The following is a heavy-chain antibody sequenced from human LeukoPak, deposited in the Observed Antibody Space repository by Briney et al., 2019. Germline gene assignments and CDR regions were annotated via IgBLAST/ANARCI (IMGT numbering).Heavy chain of an antibody. D-gene: IGHD3-22*01. V-gene: IGHV3-7*01. CDR1: GFTFSSYW. CDR2: IKQDGSET. CDR3: ARDFHRRAYDSSGYSPY. Sequence: GGSLRLSCAASGFTFSSYWMSWVRQAPGKGLEWVASIKQDGSETYYVDSVKGRFTISRDNAKNSLYLQMNSLRAEDTAVYYCARDFHRRAYDSSGYSPYWGQGTLVTVSS. J-gene: IGHJ4*02.